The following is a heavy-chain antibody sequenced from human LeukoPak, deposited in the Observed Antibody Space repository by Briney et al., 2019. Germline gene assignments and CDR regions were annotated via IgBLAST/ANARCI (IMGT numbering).Heavy chain of an antibody. V-gene: IGHV1-46*01. CDR2: ISPSGGST. Sequence: ASVKVSCKASRVPFTTYSMQWVRQAPGQGLEWMGIISPSGGSTSYAQKFQGRVAMTRDTSTSTVYMELSSLRSEDTAVYYCARGGTTDYSMDVWGQGTTVTVSS. D-gene: IGHD1-1*01. CDR3: ARGGTTDYSMDV. J-gene: IGHJ6*02. CDR1: RVPFTTYS.